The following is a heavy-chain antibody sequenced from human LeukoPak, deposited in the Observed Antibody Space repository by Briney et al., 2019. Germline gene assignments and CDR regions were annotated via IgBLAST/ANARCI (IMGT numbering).Heavy chain of an antibody. Sequence: SVTVSCTASGGTFSSYAISWVRQAPGQGLEWMGGIIPIFGTANYAQKFQGRVTITADESTSTAYMELSSLRSEDTAVYYCARVGVTVTTFDYWGQGTLVTVSS. V-gene: IGHV1-69*13. J-gene: IGHJ4*02. CDR2: IIPIFGTA. D-gene: IGHD4-17*01. CDR3: ARVGVTVTTFDY. CDR1: GGTFSSYA.